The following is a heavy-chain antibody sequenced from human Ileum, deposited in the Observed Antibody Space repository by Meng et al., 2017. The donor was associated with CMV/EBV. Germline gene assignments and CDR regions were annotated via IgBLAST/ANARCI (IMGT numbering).Heavy chain of an antibody. CDR2: INPDSGGT. J-gene: IGHJ6*02. CDR1: GYTLTDYY. Sequence: ASVNVSCKASGYTLTDYYIHWVRQAPGQGLEWMGWINPDSGGTNYAQRFQGRVTMTRDTSISTAYMELSSLRSGDTAVYYCARGKLEDSCTYYYHYGMDVWGQGTTVTVSS. V-gene: IGHV1-2*02. CDR3: ARGKLEDSCTYYYHYGMDV. D-gene: IGHD2-15*01.